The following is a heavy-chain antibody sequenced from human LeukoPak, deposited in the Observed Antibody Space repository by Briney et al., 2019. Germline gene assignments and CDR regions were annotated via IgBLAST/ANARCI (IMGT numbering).Heavy chain of an antibody. CDR2: INHSGST. D-gene: IGHD3-10*01. J-gene: IGHJ4*02. Sequence: SGTLSLTCAVYGGSFSGYYWSWIRQPPGKGLEWIGEINHSGSTNYNPSLKSRVTISVDTSKNQFSLKLSSVTAADTAVYYCARGPKTLRFFGFDYWGQGTLVTVSS. V-gene: IGHV4-34*01. CDR3: ARGPKTLRFFGFDY. CDR1: GGSFSGYY.